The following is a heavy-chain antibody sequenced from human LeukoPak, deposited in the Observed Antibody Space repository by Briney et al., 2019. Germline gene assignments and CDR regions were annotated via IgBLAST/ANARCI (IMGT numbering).Heavy chain of an antibody. Sequence: GGSLRLSCAGSGFTFSSYGMNWVRQAPGKGLEWVSSISSSSSYIYYADSVKGRFTISRDNAKNSLYLQMNSLRAEDTAVYYCARDPMVRGVIRNDAFDIWGQGTMVTVSS. CDR2: ISSSSSYI. CDR3: ARDPMVRGVIRNDAFDI. D-gene: IGHD3-10*01. V-gene: IGHV3-21*01. J-gene: IGHJ3*02. CDR1: GFTFSSYG.